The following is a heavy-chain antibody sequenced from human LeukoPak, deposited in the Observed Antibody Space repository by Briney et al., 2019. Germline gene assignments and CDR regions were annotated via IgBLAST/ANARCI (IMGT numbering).Heavy chain of an antibody. CDR2: INPNSGGT. CDR1: GYTFTGYY. V-gene: IGHV1-2*02. Sequence: ASVKVSCTASGYTFTGYYMHWVRQAPGQGLEWMGWINPNSGGTNYAQKFQGRVTMTRDTSISTAYMELSRLRSDDTAVYYCARVQLAPFYYYGMDVWGQGTTVTVSS. CDR3: ARVQLAPFYYYGMDV. J-gene: IGHJ6*02. D-gene: IGHD6-13*01.